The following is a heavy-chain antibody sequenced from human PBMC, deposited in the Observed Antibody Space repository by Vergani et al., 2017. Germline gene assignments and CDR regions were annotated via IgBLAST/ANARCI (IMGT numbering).Heavy chain of an antibody. V-gene: IGHV3-30*03. J-gene: IGHJ3*02. CDR3: AREVLSAFDI. CDR1: GFTFSSYG. CDR2: ISYDGSNK. D-gene: IGHD3-10*01. Sequence: VQLVESGGGLVQPGGSLRLSCAASGFTFSSYGMHWVRQAPGKGLEWVAVISYDGSNKYYADSVKGRFTISRDNSKNTLYLQMNSLRAEDTAVYYCAREVLSAFDIWGQGTMVTVSS.